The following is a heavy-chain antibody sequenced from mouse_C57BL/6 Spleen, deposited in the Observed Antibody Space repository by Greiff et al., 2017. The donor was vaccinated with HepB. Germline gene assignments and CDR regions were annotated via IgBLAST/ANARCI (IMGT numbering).Heavy chain of an antibody. J-gene: IGHJ3*01. CDR3: ARWGLTTVAAY. CDR2: IDPSDSYT. D-gene: IGHD1-1*01. Sequence: QVQLKQPGAELVKPGASVKLSCKASGYTFTSYWMQWVKQRPGQGLEWIGEIDPSDSYTNYNQKFKGKATLTVDTSSSTAYMQLSSLTSEDSAVYYCARWGLTTVAAYWGQGTLVTVSA. CDR1: GYTFTSYW. V-gene: IGHV1-50*01.